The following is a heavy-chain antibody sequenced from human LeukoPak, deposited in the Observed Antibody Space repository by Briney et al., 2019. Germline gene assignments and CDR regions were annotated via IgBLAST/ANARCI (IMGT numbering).Heavy chain of an antibody. J-gene: IGHJ4*02. D-gene: IGHD3-3*01. CDR1: GYSISSGYY. CDR2: IYHSGST. Sequence: SETLSLTCAVSGYSISSGYYWGWIRQPPGKGLEWIGSIYHSGSTYYNPSLKSRVTISVDTSKNQFSLKLSSVTAADTAVYYCARLGNLRVTIFGVVPDYWGQGTLVTASS. V-gene: IGHV4-38-2*01. CDR3: ARLGNLRVTIFGVVPDY.